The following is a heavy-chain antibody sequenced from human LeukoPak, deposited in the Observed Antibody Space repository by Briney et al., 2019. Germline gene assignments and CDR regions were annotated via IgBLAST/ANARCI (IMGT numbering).Heavy chain of an antibody. J-gene: IGHJ6*03. Sequence: PSETLSLTCTVSGGSISSYYWSWIRQPPGKGLEWIGYIYYSGSTNYNPSLKSRVTISVDTSKNQFSLKLSSVTAADTAVYYCARVGNTRISYYYYYYMDVWGKGTTVTISS. CDR1: GGSISSYY. V-gene: IGHV4-59*01. CDR2: IYYSGST. D-gene: IGHD1-14*01. CDR3: ARVGNTRISYYYYYYMDV.